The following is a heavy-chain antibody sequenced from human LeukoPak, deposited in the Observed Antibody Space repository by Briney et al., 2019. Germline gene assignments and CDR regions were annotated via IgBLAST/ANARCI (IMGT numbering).Heavy chain of an antibody. CDR2: INPNNGGT. CDR1: GHTFTDYY. D-gene: IGHD2-21*01. J-gene: IGHJ4*02. CDR3: AREFAYGFDY. Sequence: GASVKVSCKASGHTFTDYYIHWVRQAPGQGLEWMGWINPNNGGTNYAQKFQGRVIMTRDTSISTAYMELSSLRSDDTAVYYCAREFAYGFDYWGQGTLVTVPS. V-gene: IGHV1-2*02.